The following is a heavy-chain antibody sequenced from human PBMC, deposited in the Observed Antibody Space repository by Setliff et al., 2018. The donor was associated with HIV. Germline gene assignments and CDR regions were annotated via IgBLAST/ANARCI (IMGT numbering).Heavy chain of an antibody. Sequence: GGSLRLSCAASGFTFSTYALSWVRQAPGKGLEWVSSLSGSGGNTYHADSVKGRFTISRDNSKNTLYLQMGSLRAEDMAVYYCARAMTTGDYPPDYWGQGTLVTVSS. CDR3: ARAMTTGDYPPDY. V-gene: IGHV3-23*01. CDR2: LSGSGGNT. D-gene: IGHD4-17*01. J-gene: IGHJ4*02. CDR1: GFTFSTYA.